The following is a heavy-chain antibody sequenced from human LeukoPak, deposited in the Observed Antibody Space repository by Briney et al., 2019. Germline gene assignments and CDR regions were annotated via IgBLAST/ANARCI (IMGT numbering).Heavy chain of an antibody. Sequence: PGGSLRLSCSASGFTLSSYWMHWVRQAPGKGLVWVSRINTDGSSTNYADSVKGRFTVSRDNAKNTLYLQMNSLRAEDTAVYYCAKLDIPSYYYDSSDYSNNDAFDIWGQGTMVTVPS. D-gene: IGHD3-22*01. CDR3: AKLDIPSYYYDSSDYSNNDAFDI. CDR1: GFTLSSYW. CDR2: INTDGSST. J-gene: IGHJ3*02. V-gene: IGHV3-74*01.